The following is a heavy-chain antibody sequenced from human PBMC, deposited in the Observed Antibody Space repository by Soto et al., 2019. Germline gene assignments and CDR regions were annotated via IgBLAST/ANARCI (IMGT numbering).Heavy chain of an antibody. CDR3: TRGLVDSSPPYTYHGMDV. V-gene: IGHV3-74*01. Sequence: GGSLRLSCATSGFTFSSDWMHWVRQAPGKGLVWVSRINTDGSGTSYADSVKGRFTISRDNAKNTLYLQMNSLRAEDTAVYYCTRGLVDSSPPYTYHGMDVWGQGTTVTVSS. CDR1: GFTFSSDW. J-gene: IGHJ6*02. D-gene: IGHD3-9*01. CDR2: INTDGSGT.